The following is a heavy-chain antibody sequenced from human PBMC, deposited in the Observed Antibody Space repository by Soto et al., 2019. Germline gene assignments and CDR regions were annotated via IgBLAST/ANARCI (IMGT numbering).Heavy chain of an antibody. J-gene: IGHJ4*02. CDR2: IYYSGST. D-gene: IGHD1-26*01. CDR3: ARSIVGATSVDY. CDR1: GGSISSYY. V-gene: IGHV4-59*01. Sequence: SETLSLTCTVSGGSISSYYWSWIRQPPGKGLEWIGYIYYSGSTNYNPSLKSRVTISVDTSKNQFSLKLSSVTAADTAVYYCARSIVGATSVDYWGQGTLVTVSS.